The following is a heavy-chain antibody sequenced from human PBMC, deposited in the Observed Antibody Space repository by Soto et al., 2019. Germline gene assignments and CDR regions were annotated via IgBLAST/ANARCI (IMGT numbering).Heavy chain of an antibody. V-gene: IGHV3-33*01. CDR2: IWYDGSNK. CDR3: ARESRYGDYPADY. Sequence: QVQLVESGGGVVQPGRSLRLSCAASGFTFSSYGMHWVRQAPGKGLEWVAVIWYDGSNKYYADSVKGRFTISRDNSKNTLYLQMNSLRAEDTAVYYCARESRYGDYPADYWGQGTLVTVSS. CDR1: GFTFSSYG. D-gene: IGHD4-17*01. J-gene: IGHJ4*02.